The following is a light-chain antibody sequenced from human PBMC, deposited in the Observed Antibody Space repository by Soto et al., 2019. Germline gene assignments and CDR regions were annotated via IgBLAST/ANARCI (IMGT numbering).Light chain of an antibody. CDR1: HNDIGTYDY. V-gene: IGLV2-14*03. CDR3: SSFTSNHSYV. CDR2: GVT. J-gene: IGLJ6*01. Sequence: ALTPPTSVSGSPVQSIAISCTGNHNDIGTYDYVSWYQQHPGRPPRLLIHGVTTRASGISDRFSASKSGLTASLTISGLHPEGEAYYFCSSFTSNHSYVF.